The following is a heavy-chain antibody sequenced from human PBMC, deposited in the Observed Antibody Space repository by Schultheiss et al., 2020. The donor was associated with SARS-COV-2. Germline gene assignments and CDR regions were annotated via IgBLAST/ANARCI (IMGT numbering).Heavy chain of an antibody. V-gene: IGHV4-4*07. Sequence: SQTLSLTCTVSGGSISSFYWSWIRQPAGKGLEWIGRFHSSGTTNYNPSLKSRVTMSADTSKNQFSLKLSSVTAADTAVYYCARQMQTKITLIVVVIKNWFDPWGQGTLVTVSS. J-gene: IGHJ5*02. CDR2: FHSSGTT. D-gene: IGHD3-22*01. CDR3: ARQMQTKITLIVVVIKNWFDP. CDR1: GGSISSFY.